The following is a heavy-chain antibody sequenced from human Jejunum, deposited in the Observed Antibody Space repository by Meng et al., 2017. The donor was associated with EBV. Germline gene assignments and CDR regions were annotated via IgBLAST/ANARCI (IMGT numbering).Heavy chain of an antibody. CDR1: VALNCTSYYN. D-gene: IGHD3-10*01. CDR3: ARALIGYYGSVSYWDY. Sequence: LLGCGRVLLKLSETLFPTSTSAVALNCTSYYNRGLSPDVAEKGLLWIGSMSHSGATYYTPSLKSKVTISIDTSKSPLSLEMNSLRAADTAMYYCARALIGYYGSVSYWDYWGQGTLVTVSS. V-gene: IGHV4-39*07. J-gene: IGHJ4*02. CDR2: MSHSGAT.